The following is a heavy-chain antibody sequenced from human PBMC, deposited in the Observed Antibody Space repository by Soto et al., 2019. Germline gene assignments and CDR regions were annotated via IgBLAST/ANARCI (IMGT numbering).Heavy chain of an antibody. D-gene: IGHD3-9*01. Sequence: GASVKVSCTASGYTFTSYYMHWVRQAPGQGLEWMGIINPSGGSTSYAQKFQGRVTMTRDTSTSTVYMELSSLRSEDTAVYYCARDLALVIRDPNYYYGMDVWGQGTTVTVSS. CDR2: INPSGGST. CDR1: GYTFTSYY. J-gene: IGHJ6*02. CDR3: ARDLALVIRDPNYYYGMDV. V-gene: IGHV1-46*01.